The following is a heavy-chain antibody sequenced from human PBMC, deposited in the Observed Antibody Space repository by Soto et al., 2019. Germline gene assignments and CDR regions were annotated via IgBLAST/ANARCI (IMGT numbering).Heavy chain of an antibody. CDR1: GGTFSSYA. CDR2: IIPIFGTA. V-gene: IGHV1-69*13. D-gene: IGHD4-17*01. J-gene: IGHJ5*02. Sequence: SVKVSCKASGGTFSSYAISWVRQAPGQGLEWMGGIIPIFGTANYAQKFQGRVTITADESTSTAYMELSSLRPEDTAVYYCARDRGKYSSTDWFDPWGQGTLVTVSS. CDR3: ARDRGKYSSTDWFDP.